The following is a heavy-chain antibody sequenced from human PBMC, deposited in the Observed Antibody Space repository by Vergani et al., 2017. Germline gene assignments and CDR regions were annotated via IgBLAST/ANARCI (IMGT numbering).Heavy chain of an antibody. J-gene: IGHJ3*02. CDR2: IRSKAYGQAT. V-gene: IGHV3-49*03. CDR1: GFTFGYYA. D-gene: IGHD3-10*01. CDR3: VRDQVTMLRGSDALDI. Sequence: DVQLVESGGDLVQPGRSLRLSCTASGFTFGYYAMDWFRQAPGQGLEWVGGIRSKAYGQATIYAAFVKGRFTISRDDSKSIAYLQMNNLQTEDTAMYYCVRDQVTMLRGSDALDIWGQGTMVTVSS.